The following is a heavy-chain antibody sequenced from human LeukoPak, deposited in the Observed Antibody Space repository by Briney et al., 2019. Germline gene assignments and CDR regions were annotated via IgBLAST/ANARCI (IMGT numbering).Heavy chain of an antibody. CDR1: GGSISSSVYY. CDR3: ARESGVTMVRGVADY. V-gene: IGHV4-39*02. Sequence: PSETLFLTCTVSGGSISSSVYYWGWIRQPPGKGLEWIGTIYYTGYTFYNPSLKSRVTMSADTSKNHFSLKLTSVTAADTAVYYCARESGVTMVRGVADYWGQGTLVTVSS. CDR2: IYYTGYT. J-gene: IGHJ4*02. D-gene: IGHD3-10*01.